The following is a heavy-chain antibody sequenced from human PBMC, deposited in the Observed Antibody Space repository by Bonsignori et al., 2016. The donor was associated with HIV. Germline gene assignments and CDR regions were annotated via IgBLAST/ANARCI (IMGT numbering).Heavy chain of an antibody. D-gene: IGHD6-19*01. CDR2: INHSGST. J-gene: IGHJ4*02. V-gene: IGHV4-34*01. CDR3: ARGRAGDSSRHQFDY. Sequence: WIRQPPGKGLEWIGEINHSGSTNYNPSLKSRVTISVDTSKNQFSLKLSSVTAADTAVYYCARGRAGDSSRHQFDYWGQGTLVTVSS.